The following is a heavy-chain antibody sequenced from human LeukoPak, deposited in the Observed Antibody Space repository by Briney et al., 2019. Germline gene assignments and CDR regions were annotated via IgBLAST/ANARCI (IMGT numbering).Heavy chain of an antibody. Sequence: SETLSLTCTVSGGSISSYYWSWIRQPPGKGLEWIGYIYYSGSTNYNPSLKSRVTISVDTSKNQFSLKLSSVTAADTAVYYCARGKYRLLLDAFDIWGQGTVVTVSS. J-gene: IGHJ3*02. CDR3: ARGKYRLLLDAFDI. V-gene: IGHV4-59*01. CDR2: IYYSGST. CDR1: GGSISSYY. D-gene: IGHD2-2*01.